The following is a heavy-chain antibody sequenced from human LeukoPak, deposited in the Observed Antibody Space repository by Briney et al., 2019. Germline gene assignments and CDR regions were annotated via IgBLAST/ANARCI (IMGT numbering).Heavy chain of an antibody. CDR1: GFTFSGYP. J-gene: IGHJ4*02. V-gene: IGHV3-30-3*01. CDR2: ISYDASDK. D-gene: IGHD1-26*01. CDR3: ARVKRGSYGDY. Sequence: QSGGSLRLSCAASGFTFSGYPMHWVRQAPGKGLEWVAAISYDASDKYYADSVKGRFTISRDNSKNTLYLQMNSLRAEDTAVYYCARVKRGSYGDYWGQGTLVTVSS.